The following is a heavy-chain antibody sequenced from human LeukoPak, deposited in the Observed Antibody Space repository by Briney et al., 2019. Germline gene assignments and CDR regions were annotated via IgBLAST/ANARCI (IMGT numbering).Heavy chain of an antibody. V-gene: IGHV3-48*01. J-gene: IGHJ4*02. CDR3: ARDPGHYCSSTSCSPGH. CDR1: GFTFSSYS. CDR2: ISSSSTI. Sequence: GGSLRLSCAASGFTFSSYSMNWVRQAPGKGLEWVSYISSSSTIYYADSVKGRFTISRDNAKNSLYLQMNSLRAEDTAVYYCARDPGHYCSSTSCSPGHWGQGTLVTVSS. D-gene: IGHD2-2*01.